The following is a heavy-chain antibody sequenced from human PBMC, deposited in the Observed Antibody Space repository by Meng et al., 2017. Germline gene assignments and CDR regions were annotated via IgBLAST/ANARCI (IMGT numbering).Heavy chain of an antibody. Sequence: GPLVEFGGGLVKVGGSLRLSCAASGFTFRDYYMTWIRQAPGKGLEWVSYISSSGSTIYYADSVKGRFTISRDNAKNSLYLQMNSLRAEDTAVYYCASRYGDYVPVMFWYFDLWGRGTLVTVSS. J-gene: IGHJ2*01. D-gene: IGHD4-17*01. CDR1: GFTFRDYY. CDR2: ISSSGSTI. V-gene: IGHV3-11*01. CDR3: ASRYGDYVPVMFWYFDL.